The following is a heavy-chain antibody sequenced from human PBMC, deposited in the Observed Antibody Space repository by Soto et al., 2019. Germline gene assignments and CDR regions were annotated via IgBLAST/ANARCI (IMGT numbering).Heavy chain of an antibody. V-gene: IGHV3-30*04. CDR1: GYTFTGYY. J-gene: IGHJ4*02. D-gene: IGHD1-26*01. CDR2: ISYDGSNK. Sequence: SCEASGYTFTGYYMFWVRQAPGRGLEWVAFISYDGSNKCSDSVKGRFTISRDNSKNTLYLQMNSLRAEDTAVYYCAKGSYSGRYSDFDCWGQGTLVTVSS. CDR3: AKGSYSGRYSDFDC.